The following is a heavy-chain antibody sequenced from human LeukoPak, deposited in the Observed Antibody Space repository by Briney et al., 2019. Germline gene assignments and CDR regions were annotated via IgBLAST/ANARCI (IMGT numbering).Heavy chain of an antibody. CDR1: GYTFTSYA. J-gene: IGHJ3*01. CDR2: INTNTGNP. Sequence: GASVKVSCKASGYTFTSYAMNWVRQAPGQGLEWMGWINTNTGNPTYAQGFTGRFVLSLDTSVSTAYLQISSLKAEDTAVYYCARDHVKLGSSFHPFDAFDVWGQGTLVTVSS. CDR3: ARDHVKLGSSFHPFDAFDV. D-gene: IGHD2-2*01. V-gene: IGHV7-4-1*02.